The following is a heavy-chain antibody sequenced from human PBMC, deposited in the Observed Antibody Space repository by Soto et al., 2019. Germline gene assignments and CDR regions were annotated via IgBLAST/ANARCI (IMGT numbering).Heavy chain of an antibody. J-gene: IGHJ4*02. CDR2: INPNGGST. V-gene: IGHV1-46*01. Sequence: QVQVVQSGAEVKKPGASVKVSCKTSGYTFTNYHVHWVRQAPGQGLEGMGAINPNGGSTTYAQHLQGRVTMTSDSSTSTVYMEMGSLRSDDSAVYYCALPKNTLGWYNFWGQGTLVTVS. D-gene: IGHD6-19*01. CDR3: ALPKNTLGWYNF. CDR1: GYTFTNYH.